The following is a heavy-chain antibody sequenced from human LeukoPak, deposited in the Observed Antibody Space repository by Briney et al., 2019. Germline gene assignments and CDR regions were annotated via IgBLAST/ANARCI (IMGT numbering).Heavy chain of an antibody. J-gene: IGHJ4*02. V-gene: IGHV4-34*01. Sequence: SETLSLTCAVNGGTFSGYFWSWIRQTPGKGLEWIGEINHSGSTDYNPSLKSRVTISVDTSKNQFSLKLSSVTAADTAVYYCARDDILTGYYLFDYWGQGTLVTVSS. D-gene: IGHD3-9*01. CDR1: GGTFSGYF. CDR2: INHSGST. CDR3: ARDDILTGYYLFDY.